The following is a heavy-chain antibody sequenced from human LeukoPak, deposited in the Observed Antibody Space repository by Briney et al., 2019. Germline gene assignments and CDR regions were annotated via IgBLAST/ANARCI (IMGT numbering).Heavy chain of an antibody. V-gene: IGHV3-23*01. Sequence: GGSLRLSCTVSGSTLSSYEMSWIRQAPGKGLEWVSAISGSGGSTYYADSVKGRFTISRDNSKNTLYLQMNSLRAEDTAVYYCAKDPYSSSWYFYDYWGQGTLVTVSS. J-gene: IGHJ4*02. CDR3: AKDPYSSSWYFYDY. D-gene: IGHD6-13*01. CDR1: GSTLSSYE. CDR2: ISGSGGST.